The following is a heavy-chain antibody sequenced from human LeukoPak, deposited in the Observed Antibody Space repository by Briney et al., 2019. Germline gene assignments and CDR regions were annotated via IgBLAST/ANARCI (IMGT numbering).Heavy chain of an antibody. J-gene: IGHJ5*02. CDR3: ARGISGYSLNWFDP. D-gene: IGHD5-18*01. V-gene: IGHV3-48*03. Sequence: GGSLRLSCAASGFTFSSYEMNWVRQAPGKGLEWVSYVSTSGSTIYYADSVKGRFTISRDNAKNSLYLQMNSLRAEDTAVYYCARGISGYSLNWFDPWGQGTLVTVSS. CDR2: VSTSGSTI. CDR1: GFTFSSYE.